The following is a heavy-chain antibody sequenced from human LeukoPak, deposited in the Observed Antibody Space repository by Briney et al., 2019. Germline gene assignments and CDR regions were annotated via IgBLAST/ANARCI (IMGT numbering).Heavy chain of an antibody. CDR3: ARSRTVSGYDYVY. CDR1: GFTFSSHL. V-gene: IGHV3-74*01. CDR2: ISSDRTYT. D-gene: IGHD5-12*01. Sequence: PGGSLRLSCAASGFTFSSHLMHWVRQAPGKGLVWVSRISSDRTYTNYADSVKGRFTISRDNSKNTLYLQMNSLRTEDTAVYYCARSRTVSGYDYVYWGQGTLVTVSS. J-gene: IGHJ4*02.